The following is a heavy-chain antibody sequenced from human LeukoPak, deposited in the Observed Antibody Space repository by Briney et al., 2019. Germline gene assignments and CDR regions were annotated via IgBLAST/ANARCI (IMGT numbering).Heavy chain of an antibody. V-gene: IGHV3-23*01. CDR3: AKERGDYTFDY. CDR2: ISGSGGSK. Sequence: GGSLRLYFAAYGFTFSRYAMSWVRQAPGKGLEWVSAISGSGGSKYYTYSVKVRFTTSRDNSKNTLYLQMNSLRAEDTAVYYCAKERGDYTFDYWGQGTLVTVPS. CDR1: GFTFSRYA. D-gene: IGHD4-11*01. J-gene: IGHJ4*02.